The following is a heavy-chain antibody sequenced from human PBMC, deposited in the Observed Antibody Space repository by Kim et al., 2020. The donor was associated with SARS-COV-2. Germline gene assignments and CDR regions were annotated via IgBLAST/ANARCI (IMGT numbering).Heavy chain of an antibody. J-gene: IGHJ3*02. V-gene: IGHV4-59*01. CDR3: ARDGAFDI. CDR2: SGST. Sequence: SGSTNSTPSLKGRVTITVDTSKNQFSLNLSSVTAADTAVYYCARDGAFDIWGQGTMVTVSS.